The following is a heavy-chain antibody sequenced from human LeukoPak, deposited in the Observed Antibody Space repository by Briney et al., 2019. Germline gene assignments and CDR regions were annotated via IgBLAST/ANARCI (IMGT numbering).Heavy chain of an antibody. D-gene: IGHD3-10*01. J-gene: IGHJ4*02. CDR1: GFTFSSHG. V-gene: IGHV3-23*01. Sequence: GGSLRLSCAASGFTFSSHGMSWVRQAPGKGLEWVSTISGSGDYTYYADSVKGRFTISRDNSKNTLYLQMNSLRAEDTAVYYCAKVWTMVRGATTDYWGQGTLVTVSS. CDR3: AKVWTMVRGATTDY. CDR2: ISGSGDYT.